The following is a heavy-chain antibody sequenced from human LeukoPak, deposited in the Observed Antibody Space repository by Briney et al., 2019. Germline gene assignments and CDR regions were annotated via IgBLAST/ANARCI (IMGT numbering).Heavy chain of an antibody. D-gene: IGHD5-12*01. CDR2: INSGGSGT. J-gene: IGHJ3*02. CDR3: ARTPSMRYVGDAFDI. CDR1: RFTFSSYS. Sequence: GGSLRLSCAASRFTFSSYSMNWVRQAPGKGLVWVSRINSGGSGTTYADSVKGRFTISRDTAKNTLYLQMNSLRAEDTAVYYCARTPSMRYVGDAFDIWGQGTKVIVSS. V-gene: IGHV3-74*01.